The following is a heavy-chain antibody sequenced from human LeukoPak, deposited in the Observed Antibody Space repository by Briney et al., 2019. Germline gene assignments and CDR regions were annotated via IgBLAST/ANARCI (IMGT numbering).Heavy chain of an antibody. CDR2: INNDGSTT. D-gene: IGHD3-10*01. V-gene: IGHV3-74*01. CDR1: GFTFSGAW. Sequence: GGSLRLSCVASGFTFSGAWMHWVRQAPGKGLVWVSRINNDGSTTRHADSVKGRFTISRDNARNTLYLQMNSLRVEDTAVYYCARVSGPGMNEYYHLWGQGTLATVSS. J-gene: IGHJ1*01. CDR3: ARVSGPGMNEYYHL.